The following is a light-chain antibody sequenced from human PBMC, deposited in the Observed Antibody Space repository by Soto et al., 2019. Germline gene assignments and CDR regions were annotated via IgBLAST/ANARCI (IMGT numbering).Light chain of an antibody. CDR3: SSFTTSSHVV. CDR1: SSDIGADNS. J-gene: IGLJ2*01. CDR2: AVS. V-gene: IGLV2-14*03. Sequence: QSVLTQPASVSGSPGQSITISCTGTSSDIGADNSVSWYQQHPGKAPQLMIYAVSHRPSRVSSRFSGSKSGNTISLTISGIQAEDEADYYCSSFTTSSHVVFGGGTKVTDL.